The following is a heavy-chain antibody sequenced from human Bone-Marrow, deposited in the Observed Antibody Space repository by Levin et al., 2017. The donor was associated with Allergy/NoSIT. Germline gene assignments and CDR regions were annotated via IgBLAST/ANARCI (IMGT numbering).Heavy chain of an antibody. V-gene: IGHV3-21*01. CDR1: GVTLSGYY. CDR3: VSMPRIPGWFDS. J-gene: IGHJ5*01. D-gene: IGHD2-2*01. Sequence: GESLKISCVGSGVTLSGYYMHWIRQAPGKGLEWVASISGSSSYINYAESVKGRFIISRDNGGNSLYLQLNSLRAEDTALYYCVSMPRIPGWFDSWGQGTPVTVSS. CDR2: ISGSSSYI.